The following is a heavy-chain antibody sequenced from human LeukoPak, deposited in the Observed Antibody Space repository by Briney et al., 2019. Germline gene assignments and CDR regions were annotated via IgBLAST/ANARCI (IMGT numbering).Heavy chain of an antibody. CDR3: ARSIAVAGLTWFDP. Sequence: PSETLSLTCTVSGGSISSYYWSWIRQPPGKGLEWIGYIYYRGSTNYNPSLKSRVTISVDTSKNQFSLKLSSVTAADTAVYYCARSIAVAGLTWFDPWGQGTLVTVSS. CDR1: GGSISSYY. D-gene: IGHD6-19*01. V-gene: IGHV4-59*01. J-gene: IGHJ5*02. CDR2: IYYRGST.